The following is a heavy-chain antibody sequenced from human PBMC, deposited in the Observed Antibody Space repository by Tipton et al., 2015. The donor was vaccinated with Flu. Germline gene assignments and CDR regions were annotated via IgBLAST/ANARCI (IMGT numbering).Heavy chain of an antibody. Sequence: TLSLTCTVSGGSISSGSYYWSWIRQPAGKGLEWIGRIYTSGSTNYNPSLKSRVTITVDTSKNQFSLKLSSVTAADTAVYYCASPLLGGGAGYDAFGIWGHGTMVTVSS. V-gene: IGHV4-61*02. CDR3: ASPLLGGGAGYDAFGI. CDR2: IYTSGST. D-gene: IGHD3-16*01. J-gene: IGHJ3*02. CDR1: GGSISSGSYY.